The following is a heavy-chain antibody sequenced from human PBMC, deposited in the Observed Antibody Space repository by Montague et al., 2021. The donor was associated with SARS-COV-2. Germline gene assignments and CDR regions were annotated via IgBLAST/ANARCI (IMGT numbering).Heavy chain of an antibody. CDR3: AGLRGAGLNYFDY. J-gene: IGHJ4*02. CDR1: GGSISSSSYY. CDR2: IYYSGST. D-gene: IGHD6-19*01. V-gene: IGHV4-39*01. Sequence: SETLSLTCTVSGGSISSSSYYWGWIRQPPGKGLDWMGSIYYSGSTYYNPSLKIRVTISVDTSKNQFSLKLSSVTAADTAVYYCAGLRGAGLNYFDYWGQGTLVTVSS.